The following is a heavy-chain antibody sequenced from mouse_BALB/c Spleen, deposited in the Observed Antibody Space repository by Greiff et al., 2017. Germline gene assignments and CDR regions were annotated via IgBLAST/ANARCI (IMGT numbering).Heavy chain of an antibody. Sequence: DVMLVESGGGLVKPGGSLKLSCAASGFTFSDYYMYWVRQTPEKRLEWVATISDGGSYTYYPDSVKGRFTISRDNAKNNLYLQMSSLKSEDTAMYYCARVSFAYWGQGTLVTVSA. CDR3: ARVSFAY. J-gene: IGHJ3*01. CDR1: GFTFSDYY. CDR2: ISDGGSYT. V-gene: IGHV5-4*02. D-gene: IGHD6-2*01.